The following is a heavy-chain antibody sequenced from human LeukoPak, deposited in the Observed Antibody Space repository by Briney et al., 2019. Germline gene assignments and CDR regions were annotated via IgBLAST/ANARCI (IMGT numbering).Heavy chain of an antibody. CDR1: GGSISSSSSIC. J-gene: IGHJ4*02. CDR3: ARNGGNSDYDY. V-gene: IGHV4-4*02. Sequence: SETLSLTCAVSGGSISSSSSICWTWVRQPPGKGLEWIGEIYDSGATNYNPSLKSRVTMLLDKSKSQFSLKLNSVTAADTAVYYCARNGGNSDYDYWGQGTLVTVSA. CDR2: IYDSGAT. D-gene: IGHD4-23*01.